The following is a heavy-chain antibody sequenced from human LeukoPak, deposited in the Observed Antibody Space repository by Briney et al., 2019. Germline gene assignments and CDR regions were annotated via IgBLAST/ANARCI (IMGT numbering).Heavy chain of an antibody. CDR1: GFTFSSYS. J-gene: IGHJ6*03. CDR3: ARAGYIAAAGPPYYYYYYMDV. V-gene: IGHV3-21*01. CDR2: ISSSSSYI. D-gene: IGHD6-13*01. Sequence: MSGGSLRLSCAASGFTFSSYSMNWVRQAPGKGLEWVSSISSSSSYIYYADSVKGRFTISRDNSKNTLYLQMNSLRAEDTAVYYCARAGYIAAAGPPYYYYYYMDVWGKGTTVTVSS.